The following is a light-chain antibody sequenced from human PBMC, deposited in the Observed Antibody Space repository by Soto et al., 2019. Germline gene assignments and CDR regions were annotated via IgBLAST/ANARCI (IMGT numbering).Light chain of an antibody. J-gene: IGKJ4*01. Sequence: DIRMTQSPSTLSASVGDRVTITCRASQSISSWLAWYQQKPGKAPNLLIYKASSLESGVPSRFSGGGSGTEFTLTISSLHPDDFATYYCQQYNSSPLTFGGGTKVEIK. CDR3: QQYNSSPLT. CDR2: KAS. CDR1: QSISSW. V-gene: IGKV1-5*03.